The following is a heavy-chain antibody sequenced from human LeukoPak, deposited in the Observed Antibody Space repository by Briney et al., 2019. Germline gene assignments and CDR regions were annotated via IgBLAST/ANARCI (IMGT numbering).Heavy chain of an antibody. Sequence: GGSLRLSCTASGFTVSNNYLSWVRQAPGKGLEWVSISYSDTNTNYADSVKGRFTISRDTSQNTLSLQMNSLRAEDTAVYYCVRKNRDFNAAFDIWGQGTVVTVSA. CDR3: VRKNRDFNAAFDI. D-gene: IGHD1-14*01. CDR2: SYSDTNT. CDR1: GFTVSNNY. V-gene: IGHV3-53*01. J-gene: IGHJ3*02.